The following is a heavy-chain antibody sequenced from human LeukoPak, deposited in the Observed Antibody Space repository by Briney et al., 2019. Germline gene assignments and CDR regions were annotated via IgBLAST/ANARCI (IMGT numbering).Heavy chain of an antibody. D-gene: IGHD6-13*01. J-gene: IGHJ4*02. CDR3: AGSIAAAGDY. Sequence: GGSLRLSCAASGFPFTNYAMTWVRQAPGKGLEWVSVIHSGGSTCYADSVKGRFTISRDNSKNTLYLQMNSLRAEDTAVYYCAGSIAAAGDYWGQGTLVSVSS. CDR1: GFPFTNYA. V-gene: IGHV3-53*01. CDR2: IHSGGST.